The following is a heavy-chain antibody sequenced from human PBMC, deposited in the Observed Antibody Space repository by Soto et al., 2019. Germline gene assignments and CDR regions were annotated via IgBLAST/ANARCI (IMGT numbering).Heavy chain of an antibody. J-gene: IGHJ5*02. CDR1: GASLSRYY. Sequence: PSETLSLTCNVSGASLSRYYWSWIRQPPGKGLEWIGRIYATGDTDYNPSLKSRISMSVDMSKKQFSPTLRSVTAADTAIYYCVRDGTKNLRDRFEPWGRGILVTVS. CDR3: VRDGTKNLRDRFEP. CDR2: IYATGDT. D-gene: IGHD1-26*01. V-gene: IGHV4-4*07.